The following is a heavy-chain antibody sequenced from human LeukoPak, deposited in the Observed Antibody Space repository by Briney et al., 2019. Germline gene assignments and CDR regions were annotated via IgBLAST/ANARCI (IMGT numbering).Heavy chain of an antibody. CDR3: ARLSSSWNFDY. CDR2: ISPGDSDT. V-gene: IGHV5-51*01. J-gene: IGHJ4*02. Sequence: RTGESLKISCKGSGYSFTSHWIGWVRQMPGRGLEWMGIISPGDSDTRYGPSFQGQVTISADKSISTADLQWSSLRASDTAMYYCARLSSSWNFDYWGQGTLVTVSS. CDR1: GYSFTSHW. D-gene: IGHD6-13*01.